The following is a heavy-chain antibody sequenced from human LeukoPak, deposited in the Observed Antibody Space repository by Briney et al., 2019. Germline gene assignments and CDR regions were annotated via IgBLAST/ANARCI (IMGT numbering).Heavy chain of an antibody. J-gene: IGHJ4*02. V-gene: IGHV4-34*01. CDR3: ARYSSGVGAASDY. CDR1: GGSFSGYY. Sequence: KPSETLSLTCAVYGGSFSGYYWSWIRQPPGKGLEWIGEINHSGSTNYNPSLKSRVTISVDTSKNQFSLKLSSVTAADTAVYYCARYSSGVGAASDYWGQGTLVTVSS. CDR2: INHSGST. D-gene: IGHD2-15*01.